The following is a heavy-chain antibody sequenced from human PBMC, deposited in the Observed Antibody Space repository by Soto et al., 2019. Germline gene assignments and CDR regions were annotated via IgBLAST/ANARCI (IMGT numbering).Heavy chain of an antibody. CDR2: ISAYNGNT. Sequence: QVQLVQSGAEVKKPGASVKVSCKASGYTFTSYGISWVRQAPGQGLEWMGWISAYNGNTNYAQKLQGRVTMTTDTYTSTAYMELRSLRSDDTAVYYCASLAGAGTCDSCYYYGMDVWGQGTTVTVSS. CDR1: GYTFTSYG. D-gene: IGHD6-19*01. V-gene: IGHV1-18*01. CDR3: ASLAGAGTCDSCYYYGMDV. J-gene: IGHJ6*02.